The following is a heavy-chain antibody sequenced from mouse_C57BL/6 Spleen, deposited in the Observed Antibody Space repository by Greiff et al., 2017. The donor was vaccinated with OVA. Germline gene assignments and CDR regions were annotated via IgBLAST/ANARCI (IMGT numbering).Heavy chain of an antibody. D-gene: IGHD2-1*01. CDR1: GFTFSDYG. Sequence: EVQLVESGGGLVKPGGSLKLSCAASGFTFSDYGMHWVRQAPEKGLEWVAYISSGSSTIYYADTVKGRFTISRDNAKNTLFLQMTSLRSEDTAMYYCARQKGNYLYAMDYWGQGTSVTVSS. J-gene: IGHJ4*01. CDR3: ARQKGNYLYAMDY. CDR2: ISSGSSTI. V-gene: IGHV5-17*01.